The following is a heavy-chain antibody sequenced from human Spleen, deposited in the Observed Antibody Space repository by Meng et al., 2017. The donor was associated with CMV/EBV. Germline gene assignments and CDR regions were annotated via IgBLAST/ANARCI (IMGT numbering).Heavy chain of an antibody. CDR2: IYYRGNT. V-gene: IGHV4-39*07. CDR3: ARERITGTTNWFDP. CDR1: GGSISSYY. Sequence: SETLSLTCTVSGGSISSYYWGWIRQPPGKGLEWIGTIYYRGNTYYNSSLKSRITISVDTSKNQFSLKLSSVTAADTAVYYCARERITGTTNWFDPWGQGTLVTVSS. D-gene: IGHD1-7*01. J-gene: IGHJ5*02.